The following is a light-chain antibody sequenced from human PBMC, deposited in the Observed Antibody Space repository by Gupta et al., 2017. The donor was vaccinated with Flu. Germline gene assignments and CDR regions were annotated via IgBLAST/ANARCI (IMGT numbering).Light chain of an antibody. CDR3: QTWGTGVVV. CDR1: SGHSSYA. CDR2: VNSDGSH. V-gene: IGLV4-69*01. J-gene: IGLJ2*01. Sequence: QPVLTQSPSASASLGTSVKLTCTLNSGHSSYAIAWLQQQPEGGPRYLMKVNSDGSHSEGDGILDRFSGSGSGAERYLTISRVQSEDESDYYCQTWGTGVVVFGGGTKLTVL.